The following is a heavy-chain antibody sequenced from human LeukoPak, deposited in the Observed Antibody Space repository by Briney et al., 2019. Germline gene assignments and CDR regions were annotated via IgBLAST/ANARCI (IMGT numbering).Heavy chain of an antibody. J-gene: IGHJ5*02. CDR3: ARDGGGGYPNWFDP. Sequence: PGGSLRLSCAASGFTFSSYSMNWVRQAPGKGLEWVSYISSSSSTIYYADSVKGRFTISRGNAKSSLYLQMNSLRDEDTAVYYCARDGGGGYPNWFDPWGQGTLVTVSS. CDR1: GFTFSSYS. V-gene: IGHV3-48*02. CDR2: ISSSSSTI. D-gene: IGHD1-26*01.